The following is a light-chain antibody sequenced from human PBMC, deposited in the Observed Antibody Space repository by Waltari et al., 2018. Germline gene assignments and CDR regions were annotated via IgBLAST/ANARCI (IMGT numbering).Light chain of an antibody. CDR2: LNSDGSH. CDR1: SGHSSYA. J-gene: IGLJ3*02. V-gene: IGLV4-69*01. CDR3: QTWGTGFWV. Sequence: QLVLTQSPSASASLGASVKLTCTLSSGHSSYAIAWHQQQPEKGPRSLMKLNSDGSHSKGDGIPDRFSGSISGAGRYLTISSLQSEDEADYYCQTWGTGFWVFGGGTKLTVL.